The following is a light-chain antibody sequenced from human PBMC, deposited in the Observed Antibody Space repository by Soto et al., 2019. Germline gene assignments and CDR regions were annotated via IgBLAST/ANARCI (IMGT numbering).Light chain of an antibody. CDR2: DAS. CDR3: QQRSNWPRT. CDR1: QSVSSY. Sequence: EIVLTQSPATLSLSPGERATLSCRASQSVSSYLAWYQQKPGQAPRLLIYDASNRATGIPARFSGSGSGTDFTLTFSSLEPEDFAVYYCQQRSNWPRTFGQGTK. J-gene: IGKJ1*01. V-gene: IGKV3-11*01.